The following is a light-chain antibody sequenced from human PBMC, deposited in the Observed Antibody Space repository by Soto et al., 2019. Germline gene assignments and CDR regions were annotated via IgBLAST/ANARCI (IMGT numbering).Light chain of an antibody. CDR1: NIGSKS. CDR3: QVWDSSSDHYV. Sequence: SYELPQPPSVSVTPGHTARITCGGNNIGSKSVHWYQQKPGQAPVLVVYDDSDRPSGIPERFSGSNSGNTATLTISRVEAGDEADYYCQVWDSSSDHYVFGTGTKVTVL. J-gene: IGLJ1*01. V-gene: IGLV3-21*02. CDR2: DDS.